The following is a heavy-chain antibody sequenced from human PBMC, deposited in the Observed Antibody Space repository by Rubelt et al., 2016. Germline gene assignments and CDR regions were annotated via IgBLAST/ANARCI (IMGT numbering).Heavy chain of an antibody. J-gene: IGHJ6*02. CDR2: LFSGNT. CDR1: GGSISSYY. V-gene: IGHV4-4*08. D-gene: IGHD3-10*01. Sequence: QVQLQESGPGLVRPSETLSLTCTVSGGSISSYYWSWIRQPPGKGLQWIGSLFSGNTYYNPSLKRRVTISLDTSKNQFSLKLSSLTAVDTAVYFCARVQRAGLLWDVWGHGTAVTVSS. CDR3: ARVQRAGLLWDV.